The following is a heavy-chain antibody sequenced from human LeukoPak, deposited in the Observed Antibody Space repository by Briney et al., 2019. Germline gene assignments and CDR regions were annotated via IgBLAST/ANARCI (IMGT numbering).Heavy chain of an antibody. J-gene: IGHJ4*02. CDR2: IYYSGST. CDR1: GGSISSSSYY. CDR3: ARAFQLGSYSSSFDY. D-gene: IGHD6-13*01. Sequence: SETLSLTCTVSGGSISSSSYYWGWLRQPPGTGREWMGSIYYSGSTYYNPSLKSRVTISVDTSKNQFSLKLSSVTAADTAVYYCARAFQLGSYSSSFDYWGPGTLVTVSS. V-gene: IGHV4-39*01.